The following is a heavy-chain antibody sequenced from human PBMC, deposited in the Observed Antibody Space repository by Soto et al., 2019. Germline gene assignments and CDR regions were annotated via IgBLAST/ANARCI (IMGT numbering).Heavy chain of an antibody. J-gene: IGHJ6*02. CDR2: ISDDGSNK. CDR1: GFTFSSYA. D-gene: IGHD3-3*01. V-gene: IGHV3-30-3*01. CDR3: ARETYYDFWSGPYFGMDV. Sequence: QVQLVESGGGVVQPGRSLRLSCAASGFTFSSYAMHWVRQAPGKGLEWVAVISDDGSNKYYADSVKGRFTISRDNSKNTLYLQINSLRAEDTAVYYCARETYYDFWSGPYFGMDVWGQGTTVTVSS.